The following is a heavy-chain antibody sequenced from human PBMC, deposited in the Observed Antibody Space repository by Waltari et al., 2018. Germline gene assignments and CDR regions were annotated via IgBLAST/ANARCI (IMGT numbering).Heavy chain of an antibody. CDR3: ARGAAPGKGAHWFDP. CDR2: VNPNRGNT. CDR1: GYTFINYD. D-gene: IGHD6-13*01. Sequence: QVQLVQSGAEVKKPGASVKVSCKASGYTFINYDINWVRQASGQGLEWMGWVNPNRGNTGVAQKFQDRLIMTTNTYIDTAYMELTGLTSDDTAVYYCARGAAPGKGAHWFDPWGQGTLVTVSS. V-gene: IGHV1-8*01. J-gene: IGHJ5*02.